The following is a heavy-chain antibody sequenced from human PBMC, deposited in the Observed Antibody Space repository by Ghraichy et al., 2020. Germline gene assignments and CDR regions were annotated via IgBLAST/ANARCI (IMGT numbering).Heavy chain of an antibody. CDR1: GGSISSYY. V-gene: IGHV4-59*08. CDR3: ASHKVGATVLDD. CDR2: IYYSAST. D-gene: IGHD1-26*01. J-gene: IGHJ4*02. Sequence: SETLSLTCTVSGGSISSYYWSWIRQPPGKGLEWIGYIYYSASTSYNPSLKSRVTISADTSKNQFSLKLSSVTAADTAVYYCASHKVGATVLDDWGQGTLVTVSS.